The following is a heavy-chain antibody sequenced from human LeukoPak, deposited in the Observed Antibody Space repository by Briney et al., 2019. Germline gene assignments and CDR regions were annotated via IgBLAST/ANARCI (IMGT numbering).Heavy chain of an antibody. J-gene: IGHJ4*02. Sequence: QPGRSLRLSCAASGFTFSSYGMHWVRQAPGKGLEWVAVIRYDGSNKYYADSVKGRFTISRDNSKNTLYLQMNSLRAEDTAVYYCASRFQEFDYWGQGTLVTVSS. V-gene: IGHV3-33*01. CDR3: ASRFQEFDY. CDR1: GFTFSSYG. CDR2: IRYDGSNK.